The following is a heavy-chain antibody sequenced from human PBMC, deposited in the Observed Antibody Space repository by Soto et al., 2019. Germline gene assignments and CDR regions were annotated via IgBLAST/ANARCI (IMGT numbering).Heavy chain of an antibody. CDR2: IYYSGST. CDR3: ARSGYTYDFWSGSPHYYYYMDV. CDR1: GGSISSGGYY. J-gene: IGHJ6*03. V-gene: IGHV4-31*03. D-gene: IGHD3-3*01. Sequence: SETLSLTCTVSGGSISSGGYYWSWIRQHPGKGLEWIGYIYYSGSTYYNPSLKSRVTISVDTSKNQFSLKLSSVTAADTAVYYCARSGYTYDFWSGSPHYYYYMDVWGKGTTVTVSS.